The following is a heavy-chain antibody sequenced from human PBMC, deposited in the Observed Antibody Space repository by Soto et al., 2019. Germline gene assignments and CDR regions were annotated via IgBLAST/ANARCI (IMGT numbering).Heavy chain of an antibody. J-gene: IGHJ5*02. V-gene: IGHV3-7*05. CDR2: IKQDGSEK. CDR1: GFTFSSYW. CDR3: ARIPKGAAGVYWFDP. D-gene: IGHD6-13*01. Sequence: GGSLRLSCAASGFTFSSYWMSWVRQAPGKGLEWVANIKQDGSEKYYVDSVKGRFTISRDNAKNSLYLQMNSLRAEDTAVYYCARIPKGAAGVYWFDPWGQGTLVTVSS.